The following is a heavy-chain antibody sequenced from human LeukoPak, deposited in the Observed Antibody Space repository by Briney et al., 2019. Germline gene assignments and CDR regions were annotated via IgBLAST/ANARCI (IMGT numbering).Heavy chain of an antibody. CDR1: GFTFSSYW. D-gene: IGHD5-18*01. CDR3: ARDWRAMNAFDV. J-gene: IGHJ3*01. Sequence: GGSLRLSCAASGFTFSSYWMHWVRQVPGKGPVWVSHINIDGSSTTYADSVKGRFTISRDNAKNTLYLQMNSLRAEDTAVYYCARDWRAMNAFDVWGQGTMVTVSS. CDR2: INIDGSST. V-gene: IGHV3-74*01.